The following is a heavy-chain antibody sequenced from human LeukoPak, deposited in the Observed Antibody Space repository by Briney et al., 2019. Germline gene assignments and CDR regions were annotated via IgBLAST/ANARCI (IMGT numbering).Heavy chain of an antibody. CDR3: ARASSWHGMDV. J-gene: IGHJ6*02. CDR2: IIPILGIA. D-gene: IGHD6-13*01. V-gene: IGHV1-69*04. Sequence: GASVKVSCKASGGTFSSYAISWVRQAPGQGLEWMGRIIPILGIANYAQKFQGRVTITADKSTSTAYMELSSLRSEDTAVYYCARASSWHGMDVWGQGTTVTVSS. CDR1: GGTFSSYA.